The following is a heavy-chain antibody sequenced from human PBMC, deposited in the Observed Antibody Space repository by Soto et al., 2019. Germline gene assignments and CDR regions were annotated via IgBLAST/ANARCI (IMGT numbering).Heavy chain of an antibody. V-gene: IGHV3-23*01. CDR1: GFSFSSSA. Sequence: EVQLLESGGGLVQPGGSLRLSCAASGFSFSSSAMSWVRQAPGKGLEWVSAIRGTNGNTHYAESVKGRLTISRDNSKNTLYLQMNFLRAEDTAVYYCAKCTVDTIVTSGCCSWLDPWGQGTLFIVSS. J-gene: IGHJ5*02. CDR2: IRGTNGNT. D-gene: IGHD5-12*01. CDR3: AKCTVDTIVTSGCCSWLDP.